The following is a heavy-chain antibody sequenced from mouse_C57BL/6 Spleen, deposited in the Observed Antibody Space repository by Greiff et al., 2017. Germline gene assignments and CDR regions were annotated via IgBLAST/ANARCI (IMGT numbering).Heavy chain of an antibody. Sequence: EESGPGLVKPSQSLSLTCSVTGYSITSGYYWNWIRQFPGNKLEWMGYISYDGSNNYNPSLKNRISITRDTSKNQFFLKLNSVTTEDTATYYCARVYYGSSLWGQGTTLTVSS. CDR1: GYSITSGYY. V-gene: IGHV3-6*01. D-gene: IGHD1-1*01. CDR3: ARVYYGSSL. CDR2: ISYDGSN. J-gene: IGHJ2*01.